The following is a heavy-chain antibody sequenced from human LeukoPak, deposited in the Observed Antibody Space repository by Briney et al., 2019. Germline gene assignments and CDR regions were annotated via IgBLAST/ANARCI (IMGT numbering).Heavy chain of an antibody. Sequence: SETLSLTCTVPGGSIISSTYYWGWMRQAPGRGLDWIGSIYYTGSTYFNPSLKSRVTISVDTSKNQFSLRLSSVTAADTAVYYCARQPGTYYYGSGSYYITDYWGQGTLVTVSS. V-gene: IGHV4-39*01. J-gene: IGHJ4*02. D-gene: IGHD3-10*01. CDR2: IYYTGST. CDR3: ARQPGTYYYGSGSYYITDY. CDR1: GGSIISSTYY.